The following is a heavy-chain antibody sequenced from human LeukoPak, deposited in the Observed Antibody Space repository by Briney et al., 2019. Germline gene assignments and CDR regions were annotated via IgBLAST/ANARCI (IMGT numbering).Heavy chain of an antibody. CDR1: GFTFSSYA. CDR3: AKAVPIDYGDYYLAPYYFDY. Sequence: GGSLRLSCAASGFTFSSYAMSWVRQAPGKGLEWVSAISGSGGSTYYADSVKGRFTISRDNSKNTLYLQMNSLRAEDTAVYYCAKAVPIDYGDYYLAPYYFDYWGQGTLVTVSS. D-gene: IGHD4-17*01. CDR2: ISGSGGST. V-gene: IGHV3-23*01. J-gene: IGHJ4*02.